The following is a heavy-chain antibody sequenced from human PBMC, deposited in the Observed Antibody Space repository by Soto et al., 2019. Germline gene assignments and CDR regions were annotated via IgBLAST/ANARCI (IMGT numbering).Heavy chain of an antibody. CDR3: ARDRYYYDSIFEPWVHDAFDI. D-gene: IGHD3-22*01. V-gene: IGHV3-13*04. CDR1: GFTFSNYD. Sequence: GGSLRLSCAASGFTFSNYDMHWVRQATGKGLEWVSGIGLAGDKYYPGSLKGRFTISRDNSKNTLYLQMNSLRAEDTAVYYCARDRYYYDSIFEPWVHDAFDIWGQGTMVTVSS. CDR2: IGLAGDK. J-gene: IGHJ3*02.